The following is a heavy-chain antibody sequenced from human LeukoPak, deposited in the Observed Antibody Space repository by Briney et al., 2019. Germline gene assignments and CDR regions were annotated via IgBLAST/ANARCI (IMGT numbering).Heavy chain of an antibody. V-gene: IGHV3-23*01. CDR3: AKGPDSSSSFDY. CDR1: GFTFSSYA. D-gene: IGHD6-6*01. Sequence: PGRCLRLSCAASGFTFSSYAIAWVRRAPGKGLEWVSGISSSGGTTYYADSVKGRFSISRDNSKSTLYLQMNSLRAEDTAVYYCAKGPDSSSSFDYWGQGTLVTVSS. J-gene: IGHJ4*02. CDR2: ISSSGGTT.